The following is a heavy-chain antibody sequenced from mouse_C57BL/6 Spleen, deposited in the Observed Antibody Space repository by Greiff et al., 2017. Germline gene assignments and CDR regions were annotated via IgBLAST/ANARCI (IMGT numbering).Heavy chain of an antibody. D-gene: IGHD1-1*01. J-gene: IGHJ1*03. V-gene: IGHV1-55*01. CDR3: ARWNYGSSLRYFDV. CDR2: IYPGSGST. Sequence: VQLQQPGAELVKPGASVKMSCKASGYTFTSYWITWVKQRPGQGLEWIGDIYPGSGSTNYNEKFKSKATLTVDTSSSTAYMQLSSLTSEDSAVYYCARWNYGSSLRYFDVWGTGTTVTVSS. CDR1: GYTFTSYW.